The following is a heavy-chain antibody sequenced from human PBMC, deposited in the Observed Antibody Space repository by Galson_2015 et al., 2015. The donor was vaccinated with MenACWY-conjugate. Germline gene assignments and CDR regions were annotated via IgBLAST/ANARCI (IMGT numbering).Heavy chain of an antibody. CDR1: GFSLSTIKMG. D-gene: IGHD3-22*01. Sequence: PALVKPTQTLTLTCSFSGFSLSTIKMGVGWIRQPPGKALEWLALIYWDDDKRYSPSLKSRLTITKDTSKNQVVLTMTNMDPVDTATYCCAQLRYYYDSSAYFLYYFDYWGQGTLVTVSS. CDR3: AQLRYYYDSSAYFLYYFDY. V-gene: IGHV2-5*08. CDR2: IYWDDDK. J-gene: IGHJ4*02.